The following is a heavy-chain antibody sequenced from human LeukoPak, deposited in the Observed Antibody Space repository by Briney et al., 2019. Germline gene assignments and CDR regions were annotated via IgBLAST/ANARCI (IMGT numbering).Heavy chain of an antibody. CDR1: GGSFSGYY. CDR3: ARYYYDSSGYYSFDP. D-gene: IGHD3-22*01. J-gene: IGHJ5*02. V-gene: IGHV4-34*01. Sequence: SETLSLTCAVYGGSFSGYYWSWIRQPPGKGLEWIGEINHSGSTNYNPSLKSRVTISVDTSKNQFSLKLSSVTAADTAVYYCARYYYDSSGYYSFDPWGQGTLVTVSS. CDR2: INHSGST.